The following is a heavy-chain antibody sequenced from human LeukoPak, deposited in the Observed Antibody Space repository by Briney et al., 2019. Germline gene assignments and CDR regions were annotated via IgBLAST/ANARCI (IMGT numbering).Heavy chain of an antibody. J-gene: IGHJ4*02. CDR3: ATQRWAIFDY. Sequence: GGSLRLSCEASGLTFNSYWMSWVRQAPGKGLEWAANIKHDGTSKYYVDSVKGRFTISRDNAKNSLYLQMNSLRAEDTAVYYCATQRWAIFDYWGQGALVTVSS. V-gene: IGHV3-7*01. D-gene: IGHD6-13*01. CDR2: IKHDGTSK. CDR1: GLTFNSYW.